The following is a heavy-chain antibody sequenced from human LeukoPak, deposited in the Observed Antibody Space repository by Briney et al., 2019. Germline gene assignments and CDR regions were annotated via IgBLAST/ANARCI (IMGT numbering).Heavy chain of an antibody. CDR3: ARGSYCSGTNCYIGDFFHYMDV. Sequence: GGSLRLSCAASGFTFSNYAMSWVRQAPGQGLEWVSAISGSGGSAYYAGSVNGRFTISRDNSKNTLFLQMNSLRAEDTAVYFCARGSYCSGTNCYIGDFFHYMDVWGQGTTVTVSS. CDR1: GFTFSNYA. V-gene: IGHV3-23*01. CDR2: ISGSGGSA. J-gene: IGHJ6*03. D-gene: IGHD2-2*02.